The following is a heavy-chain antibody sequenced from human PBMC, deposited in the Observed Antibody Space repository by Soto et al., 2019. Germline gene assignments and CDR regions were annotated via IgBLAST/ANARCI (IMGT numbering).Heavy chain of an antibody. J-gene: IGHJ4*02. CDR1: GFTFTRYS. CDR2: ISSTTNYI. CDR3: ARQSEELTSNFDY. Sequence: EVQLVESGGGLVKPGGSLRLSCAASGFTFTRYSMNWVRQAPGKGLEWVSAISSTTNYIYYGDSMKGRFTISRDNAKYSLYLEMNSLRAEDTAVYYGARQSEELTSNFDYWGQGTLVTVSS. V-gene: IGHV3-21*06. D-gene: IGHD1-26*01.